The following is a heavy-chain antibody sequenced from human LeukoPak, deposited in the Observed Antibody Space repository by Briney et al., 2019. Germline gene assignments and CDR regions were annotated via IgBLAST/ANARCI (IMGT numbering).Heavy chain of an antibody. CDR3: ASFVTGYGSTWDAFDL. J-gene: IGHJ3*01. Sequence: ASVKVSCKASGYSFTGYYMNWVRQAPGQGLEWMGWINPNSGDTNYAQKFQGRVTMTRDTSISTAYMELSRLRSDDTAVYYCASFVTGYGSTWDAFDLWGQGTMVSVSS. D-gene: IGHD2-2*01. V-gene: IGHV1-2*02. CDR2: INPNSGDT. CDR1: GYSFTGYY.